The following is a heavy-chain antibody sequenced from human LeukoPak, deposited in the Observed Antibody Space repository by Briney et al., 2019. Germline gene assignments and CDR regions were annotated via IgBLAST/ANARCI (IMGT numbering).Heavy chain of an antibody. J-gene: IGHJ5*02. D-gene: IGHD2-15*01. Sequence: PSETLSLTCTVSGGSISSGGYYWSWLRQHPGKGLEWIVYIYYSGSTYYNPSLKSRVTISVDTSKNQFSLKLSSVTAADTAVYYCARGGAVLGYCSGGSCYPGPSWFDPWGQGTLVTVSS. CDR2: IYYSGST. V-gene: IGHV4-31*03. CDR1: GGSISSGGYY. CDR3: ARGGAVLGYCSGGSCYPGPSWFDP.